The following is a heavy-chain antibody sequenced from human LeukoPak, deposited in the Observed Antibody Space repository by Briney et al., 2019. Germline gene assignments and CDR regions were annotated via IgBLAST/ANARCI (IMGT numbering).Heavy chain of an antibody. D-gene: IGHD3-22*01. CDR2: INPNSGGT. V-gene: IGHV1-2*02. CDR3: VVDYYDSSGYYRLDY. Sequence: ASVKVSCKASGYTFTGYYMHWVRQAPGQGLEWMGWINPNSGGTNYAQKFQGRVTMTRDTSISTAYMELSRLRSDDTAVYYCVVDYYDSSGYYRLDYWGQGTLVTVSS. J-gene: IGHJ4*02. CDR1: GYTFTGYY.